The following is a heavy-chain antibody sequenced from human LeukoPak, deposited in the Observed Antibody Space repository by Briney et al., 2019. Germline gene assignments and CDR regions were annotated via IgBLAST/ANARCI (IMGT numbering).Heavy chain of an antibody. CDR3: ARSYYDTSGYIVRAFDI. V-gene: IGHV6-1*01. CDR2: TYYRSKWYN. J-gene: IGHJ3*02. D-gene: IGHD3-22*01. Sequence: SQTHSLTCAISGESLSSNSAAWNWIRQSPSRGLEWLGRTYYRSKWYNDYAVSVKSRITINPDTSKSQFSLQLNSVTPADTAVYYCARSYYDTSGYIVRAFDIWGQGTMVTVSS. CDR1: GESLSSNSAA.